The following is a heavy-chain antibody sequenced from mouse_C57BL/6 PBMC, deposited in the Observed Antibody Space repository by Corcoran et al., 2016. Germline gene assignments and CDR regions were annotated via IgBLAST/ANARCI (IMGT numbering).Heavy chain of an antibody. CDR3: ARRRTLLGLWYFDV. V-gene: IGHV1-18*01. J-gene: IGHJ1*03. CDR2: INPNNGGT. Sequence: EVQLQQSGPELVKPGASVKIPCKASGYTFTDYNMDWVKQSHGKSLEWIGDINPNNGGTIYNQKFKGKATLTVDKSSSTAYMELRSLTSEDTAVYYCARRRTLLGLWYFDVWGTGTTVTVSS. D-gene: IGHD2-1*01. CDR1: GYTFTDYN.